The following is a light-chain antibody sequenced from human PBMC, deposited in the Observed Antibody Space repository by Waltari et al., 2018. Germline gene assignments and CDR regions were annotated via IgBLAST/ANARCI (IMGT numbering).Light chain of an antibody. CDR1: QSVNSW. V-gene: IGKV1-5*03. CDR3: QHYNNYLLT. Sequence: DMQMTQSPSTLSASVGDRVTITCRASQSVNSWLAWYQQKPGKAPKVLIHRASTLESGVPSRCSGSGSGTEFTLTISSLQPDDFATYYCQHYNNYLLTFGGGTKVEIK. J-gene: IGKJ4*01. CDR2: RAS.